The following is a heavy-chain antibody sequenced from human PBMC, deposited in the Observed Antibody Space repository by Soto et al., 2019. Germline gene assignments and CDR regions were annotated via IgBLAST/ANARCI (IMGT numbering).Heavy chain of an antibody. D-gene: IGHD3-22*01. CDR3: AAAVLTSDSSGYYFDGFDT. J-gene: IGHJ3*02. CDR2: IVVGSGNT. Sequence: SVKVSCKASGLTFRDSAVQWVRQRRGHRLEWIGWIVVGSGNTNYAQDFQGRVTISRDMTTNTVYMELSSLRYDDSAVFFCAAAVLTSDSSGYYFDGFDTCGQGQMVTVSS. CDR1: GLTFRDSA. V-gene: IGHV1-58*01.